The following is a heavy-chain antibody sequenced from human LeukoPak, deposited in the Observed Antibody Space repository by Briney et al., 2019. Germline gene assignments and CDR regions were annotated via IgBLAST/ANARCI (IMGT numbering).Heavy chain of an antibody. CDR2: IYHSGST. CDR1: GGSISSGGYS. CDR3: ARGRSGDSDLFDY. V-gene: IGHV4-30-2*01. Sequence: PSQTLSLTCAVSGGSISSGGYSWSWIRQPPGKGLEWIGYIYHSGSTYYNPSLKSRVTISVDRSKNQFSLKLSSMTAADTAVYYCARGRSGDSDLFDYWGQGTLVTVSS. D-gene: IGHD4-17*01. J-gene: IGHJ4*02.